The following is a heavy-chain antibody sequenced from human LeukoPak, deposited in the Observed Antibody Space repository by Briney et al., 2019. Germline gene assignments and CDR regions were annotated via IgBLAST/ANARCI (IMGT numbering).Heavy chain of an antibody. CDR3: ARRDSGYQLFDY. CDR2: IYPSDSDT. Sequence: GASLKISCQGSGSSFTSYWIGWVRQLPGKGLEWMGIIYPSDSDTRYIPSFQGQVTISADRSINTAYLQWSSLKASDTAMYYCARRDSGYQLFDYWGQGTLVTVSS. D-gene: IGHD5-12*01. V-gene: IGHV5-51*01. J-gene: IGHJ4*02. CDR1: GSSFTSYW.